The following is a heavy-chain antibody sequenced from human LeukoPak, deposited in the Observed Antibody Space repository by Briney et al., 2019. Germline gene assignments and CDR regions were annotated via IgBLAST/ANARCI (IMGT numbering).Heavy chain of an antibody. CDR1: GYTFTSYG. V-gene: IGHV1-18*01. D-gene: IGHD3-3*01. CDR2: ISAYNGNT. Sequence: ASVKVSCKASGYTFTSYGISWVRQAPGQGLEWMGWISAYNGNTNYAQKLQGRATMTTDTSTSTAYMELRSLRSDDTAVYYCARDLLHDFWSGSDYMDVWGKGTTVTVSS. J-gene: IGHJ6*03. CDR3: ARDLLHDFWSGSDYMDV.